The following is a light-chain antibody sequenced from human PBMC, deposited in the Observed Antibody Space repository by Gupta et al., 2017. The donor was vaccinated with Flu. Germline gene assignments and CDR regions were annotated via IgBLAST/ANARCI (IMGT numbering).Light chain of an antibody. J-gene: IGKJ1*01. CDR2: AAS. V-gene: IGKV1-39*01. CDR1: ENVGNY. Sequence: DIQMTQSPSSLSASVGDRVTIACGASENVGNYLNWYRHKPGKPPKLLIFAASTLQSGVPSRFSGSRSGTDFTLTISSLEPDDFATYYCQQSYITPRTFGPGTKVEI. CDR3: QQSYITPRT.